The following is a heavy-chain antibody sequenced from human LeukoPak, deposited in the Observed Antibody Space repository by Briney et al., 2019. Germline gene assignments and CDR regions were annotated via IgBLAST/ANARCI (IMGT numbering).Heavy chain of an antibody. J-gene: IGHJ5*02. CDR1: GGSISSGDYY. CDR2: IYYSGST. D-gene: IGHD3-22*01. V-gene: IGHV4-30-4*01. CDR3: ASSYYDQGIWNWFDP. Sequence: PSQTLSLTCTVSGGSISSGDYYWSWIRQPPGKGLEWIGYIYYSGSTYYNPSLKSRVTISVDTSKNQFSLKLSSVTAADTAVYYCASSYYDQGIWNWFDPWGQGTLVTVSS.